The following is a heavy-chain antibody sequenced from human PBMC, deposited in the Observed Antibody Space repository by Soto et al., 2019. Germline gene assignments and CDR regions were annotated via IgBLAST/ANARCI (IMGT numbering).Heavy chain of an antibody. Sequence: EVQLVESGGGLVQPGGSLRLSCAASGFTFSRYSMNWVRQAPGKGLEWVSYMSSSSSSIYHADSVKGRFTISRDNAKNSLYLEMNSLRAEDTAVYYCARDRGREYCGGDCYYYGMDGWGQGTTVTVSS. V-gene: IGHV3-48*01. CDR1: GFTFSRYS. CDR2: MSSSSSSI. J-gene: IGHJ6*02. CDR3: ARDRGREYCGGDCYYYGMDG. D-gene: IGHD2-21*01.